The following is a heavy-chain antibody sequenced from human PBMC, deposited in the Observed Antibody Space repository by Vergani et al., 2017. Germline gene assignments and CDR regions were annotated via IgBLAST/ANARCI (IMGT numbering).Heavy chain of an antibody. CDR2: IWYDGSNK. CDR1: GFTFSSYG. J-gene: IGHJ4*02. V-gene: IGHV3-33*01. D-gene: IGHD2-15*01. Sequence: QVQLVESGGGVVQPGRSLRLSCAASGFTFSSYGMHWVRQAPGKGLEWVAVIWYDGSNKYYADSVKGRFTISRDNSKNTLYLQMNSLRAEDTAVYYCARDVRGVVIDFDYWGQGTLVTVSS. CDR3: ARDVRGVVIDFDY.